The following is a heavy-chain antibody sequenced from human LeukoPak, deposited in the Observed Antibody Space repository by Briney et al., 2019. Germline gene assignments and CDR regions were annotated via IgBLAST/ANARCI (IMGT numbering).Heavy chain of an antibody. Sequence: GGSLRLSCAAPGFTFSNYAMSWVRQAPGKGLEWVSALSASGGSTYYADSVKGRFTISRDNSKNMLYLQMNSLRAEDTAVYYCAKSIVGVSGFGYWGQGALVTVSS. CDR2: LSASGGST. CDR1: GFTFSNYA. CDR3: AKSIVGVSGFGY. D-gene: IGHD1-26*01. V-gene: IGHV3-23*01. J-gene: IGHJ4*02.